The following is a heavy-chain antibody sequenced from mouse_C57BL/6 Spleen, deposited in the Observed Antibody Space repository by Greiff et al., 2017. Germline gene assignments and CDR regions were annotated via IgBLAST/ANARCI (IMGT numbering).Heavy chain of an antibody. V-gene: IGHV3-6*01. CDR1: GYSITSGYY. J-gene: IGHJ2*01. CDR3: ARKREGYYFDY. Sequence: ESGPGLVKPSQSLSLTCSVTGYSITSGYYWNWIRQFPGNKLEWMGYISYDGSNNYNPSLKNRISITRDTSKNQFFLKLNSVTTEDTATYYCARKREGYYFDYWGQGTTLTVSS. CDR2: ISYDGSN.